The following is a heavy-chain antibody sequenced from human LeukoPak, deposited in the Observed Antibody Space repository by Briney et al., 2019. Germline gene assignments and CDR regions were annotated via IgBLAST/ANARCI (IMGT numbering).Heavy chain of an antibody. CDR2: ISYDGSNK. J-gene: IGHJ6*02. Sequence: GGSLRLSCAASGFTFSSYSMNWVRQAPGKGLEWVAVISYDGSNKYYADSVKGRFTISRDNSKNTLYLQMNSLRAEDTAVYYCARGLHYYYYGMDVWGQGTMVTVSS. V-gene: IGHV3-30-3*01. CDR3: ARGLHYYYYGMDV. CDR1: GFTFSSYS. D-gene: IGHD3-10*01.